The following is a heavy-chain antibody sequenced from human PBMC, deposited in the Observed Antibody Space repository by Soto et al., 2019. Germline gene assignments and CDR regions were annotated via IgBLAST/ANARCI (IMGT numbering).Heavy chain of an antibody. D-gene: IGHD2-21*01. CDR3: ARGAFCGGAPGCRDMDV. J-gene: IGHJ6*02. Sequence: QIQLVQSGGEVKKPGASVKVSCKSSGYKFISHSITWVRQAPEQGLEWMGRISAYNGNTNYAQKLQGRVTMTTDTSTNTAYMELRSLRSDDTAVYYCARGAFCGGAPGCRDMDVWGQGTTVTVSS. CDR2: ISAYNGNT. CDR1: GYKFISHS. V-gene: IGHV1-18*01.